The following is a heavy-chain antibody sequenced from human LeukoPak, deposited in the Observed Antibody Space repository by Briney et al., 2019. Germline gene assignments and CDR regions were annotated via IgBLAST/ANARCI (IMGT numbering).Heavy chain of an antibody. V-gene: IGHV4-31*03. CDR2: IYYSGST. CDR3: ARESDSSGYLGQIDP. D-gene: IGHD3-22*01. J-gene: IGHJ5*02. Sequence: SETLSLTCTVSGASISRHYWSWIRQHPGKGLEWIGYIYYSGSTYYNPSLKSRVTISVDTSKNQFSLKLSSVTAADTAVYYCARESDSSGYLGQIDPWGQGTLVTVSS. CDR1: GASISRHY.